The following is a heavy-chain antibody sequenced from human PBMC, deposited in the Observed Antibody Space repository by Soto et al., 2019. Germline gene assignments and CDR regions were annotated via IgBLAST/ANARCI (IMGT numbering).Heavy chain of an antibody. V-gene: IGHV1-69*13. J-gene: IGHJ6*02. D-gene: IGHD5-12*01. Sequence: PSVKVSCKASGGTFSSYAISWVRQAPGQGLEWMGGIIPIFGTANYAQKFQGRVTITADESTSTAYMELSSLRSEDTAVYYCARGGRDGYNKRYGMDVWGQGTTVTVSS. CDR2: IIPIFGTA. CDR1: GGTFSSYA. CDR3: ARGGRDGYNKRYGMDV.